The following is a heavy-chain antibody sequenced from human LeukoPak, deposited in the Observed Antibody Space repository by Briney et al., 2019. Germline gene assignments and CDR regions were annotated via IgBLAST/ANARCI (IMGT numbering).Heavy chain of an antibody. V-gene: IGHV5-51*01. CDR2: IYPGDSDT. Sequence: GESLKISCKGSGYSFTSYWIGWVRQMPGKGLEWMGIIYPGDSDTRYSPSFQGQVTISADRSISTAYLQWNSLKASDTAMYYCARGFYGGYYYYYYMDVWGKGTTVTVSS. D-gene: IGHD4/OR15-4a*01. J-gene: IGHJ6*03. CDR3: ARGFYGGYYYYYYMDV. CDR1: GYSFTSYW.